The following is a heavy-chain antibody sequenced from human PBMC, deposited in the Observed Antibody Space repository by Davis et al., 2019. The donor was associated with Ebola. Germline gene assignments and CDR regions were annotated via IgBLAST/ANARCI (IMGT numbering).Heavy chain of an antibody. D-gene: IGHD3-3*01. CDR3: AKDSLITIFGVVIL. Sequence: GESLKISCAASGFTFSSYAMSWVRQAPGKGLEWVSAISGSGGSTYYADSVKGRFTISRDNSKNTLYLQMNSLRAEDTAVYYCAKDSLITIFGVVILWGQGTLVTVSS. J-gene: IGHJ4*02. CDR2: ISGSGGST. CDR1: GFTFSSYA. V-gene: IGHV3-23*01.